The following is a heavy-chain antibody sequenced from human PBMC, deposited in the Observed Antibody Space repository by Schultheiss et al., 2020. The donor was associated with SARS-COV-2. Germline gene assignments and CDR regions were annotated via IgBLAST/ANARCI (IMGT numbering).Heavy chain of an antibody. J-gene: IGHJ4*02. Sequence: SETLSLTCAVYGGSFSGYYWSWIRQPPGKGLEWIGEINHSGSTNYKPSLKSRVTISVDTSKNQFSLKLSSVTAADTAVYYCARGDYGDYWGQGTLVTVSS. CDR3: ARGDYGDY. V-gene: IGHV4-34*01. CDR2: INHSGST. CDR1: GGSFSGYY.